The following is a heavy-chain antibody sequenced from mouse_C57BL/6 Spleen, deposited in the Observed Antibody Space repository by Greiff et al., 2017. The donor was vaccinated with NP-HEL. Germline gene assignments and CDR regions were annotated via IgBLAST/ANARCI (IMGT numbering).Heavy chain of an antibody. J-gene: IGHJ4*01. CDR2: INPNYGTT. Sequence: EVQLVESGPELVKPGASVKISCKASGYSFTDYNMNWVKQSNGKSLEWIGVINPNYGTTSYNQKFKGKATLTVDQSSSTAYMQLNSLTSEDSAVYYCARSGGSSYVRAMDYWGQGTSVTVSS. CDR1: GYSFTDYN. V-gene: IGHV1-39*01. CDR3: ARSGGSSYVRAMDY. D-gene: IGHD1-1*01.